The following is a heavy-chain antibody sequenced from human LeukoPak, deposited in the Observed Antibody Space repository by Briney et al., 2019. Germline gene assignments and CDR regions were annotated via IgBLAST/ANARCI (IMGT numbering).Heavy chain of an antibody. CDR2: IIPIFGTA. Sequence: ASVKVSCKASGGTFSSYAISWVRQASGQGLEWMGRIIPIFGTANYAQKFQGRVTITTDESTSTAYMELSSLRSEDTAVYYCAAAYGDYVFDYWGQGTLVTVSS. V-gene: IGHV1-69*05. J-gene: IGHJ4*02. CDR3: AAAYGDYVFDY. D-gene: IGHD4-17*01. CDR1: GGTFSSYA.